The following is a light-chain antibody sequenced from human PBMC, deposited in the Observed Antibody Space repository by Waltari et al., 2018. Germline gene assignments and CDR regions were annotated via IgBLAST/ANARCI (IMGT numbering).Light chain of an antibody. Sequence: QSILTQPPSASGTPGQRVTITCSGGRSNIGNTYVFWYQQFPGAAPKLLLYRIYPRPSGVPVRVPCSKSGTSASLAISGVRSEDEADYYCAAWDERVSVWVFGGGTKLTVL. J-gene: IGLJ3*02. CDR1: RSNIGNTY. V-gene: IGLV1-47*01. CDR3: AAWDERVSVWV. CDR2: RIY.